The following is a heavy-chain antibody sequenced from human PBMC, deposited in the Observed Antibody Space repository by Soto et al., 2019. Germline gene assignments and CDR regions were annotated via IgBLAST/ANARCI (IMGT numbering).Heavy chain of an antibody. CDR2: IYPGDSDT. D-gene: IGHD6-13*01. J-gene: IGHJ6*02. Sequence: GESLKISCKGSGYSFTSYWIGWVRQMPGKGLEWMGIIYPGDSDTRYSPSFQGQVTISADKSISTAYPQWSSLKASDTAMYYCARLHNRIAAAGTYYYYGMDVWSQGTTVTVSS. CDR3: ARLHNRIAAAGTYYYYGMDV. CDR1: GYSFTSYW. V-gene: IGHV5-51*01.